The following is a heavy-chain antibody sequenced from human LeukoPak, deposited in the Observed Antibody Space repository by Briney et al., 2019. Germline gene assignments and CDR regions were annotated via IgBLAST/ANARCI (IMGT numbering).Heavy chain of an antibody. Sequence: PSETLSLACAVYGGSFSGYYWSWIRQPPGKGLEWIGEINHSGSTNYNPSLKSRVTISVDTSKNQFSLKLSSVTAADTAVYYCARHRCSGGSCYPMNWFDPWGQGTLVTVSS. J-gene: IGHJ5*02. CDR3: ARHRCSGGSCYPMNWFDP. CDR1: GGSFSGYY. V-gene: IGHV4-34*01. CDR2: INHSGST. D-gene: IGHD2-15*01.